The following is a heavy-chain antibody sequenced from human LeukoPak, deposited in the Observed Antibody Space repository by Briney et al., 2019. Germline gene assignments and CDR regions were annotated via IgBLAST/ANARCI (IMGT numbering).Heavy chain of an antibody. CDR3: ARESTLRVDY. CDR1: GFTFSSYI. J-gene: IGHJ4*02. V-gene: IGHV3-21*01. D-gene: IGHD2/OR15-2a*01. Sequence: AGGSLRLSCAASGFTFSSYIINWVRQAPGKGLQWVSSISSGSSYIYYADSVKGRFTISRDNAKNSVYLQMNSLRAEDTAVYYCARESTLRVDYWGQGTLVTVSS. CDR2: ISSGSSYI.